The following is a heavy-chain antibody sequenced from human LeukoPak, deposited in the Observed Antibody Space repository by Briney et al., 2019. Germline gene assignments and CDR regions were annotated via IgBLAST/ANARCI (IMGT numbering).Heavy chain of an antibody. J-gene: IGHJ4*02. Sequence: SETLSLTCTVSGGSISSYYWSRIRQPPGKGLEWIGYIYYSGSTNYNPSLKSRVTISVDTSKNQFSLKLSSVTAADTAVYYCARGGAYSYGYPLEYWGQGTLVTVSS. CDR3: ARGGAYSYGYPLEY. V-gene: IGHV4-59*01. CDR1: GGSISSYY. CDR2: IYYSGST. D-gene: IGHD5-18*01.